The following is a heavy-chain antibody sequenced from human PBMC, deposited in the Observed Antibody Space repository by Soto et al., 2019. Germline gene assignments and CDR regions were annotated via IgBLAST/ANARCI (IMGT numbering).Heavy chain of an antibody. CDR1: GGSISSYY. V-gene: IGHV4-59*01. D-gene: IGHD6-19*01. Sequence: SETLSLTCTVSGGSISSYYWSWIRQPPGKGLEWIGYIYYSGSTNYNPSLKSRVTISVDTSKNQFSLKLSSVTAADTAVYYCARGGSSGWEPFDYWGQGTLVTVSS. CDR2: IYYSGST. CDR3: ARGGSSGWEPFDY. J-gene: IGHJ4*02.